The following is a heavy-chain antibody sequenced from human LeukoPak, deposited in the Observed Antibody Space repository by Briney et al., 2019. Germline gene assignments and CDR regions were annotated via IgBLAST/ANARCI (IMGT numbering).Heavy chain of an antibody. CDR1: GGSISPYY. J-gene: IGHJ4*02. V-gene: IGHV4-4*07. CDR3: ARNSRYGEFDY. CDR2: IYTTGST. Sequence: SETLSLTYTVSGGSISPYYWSWIRQPAGKGLEWIGRIYTTGSTNYNPSLKSRVTMSVDTSRNQFSLKLSSVTAADTAMYYCARNSRYGEFDYWGQGTLVTVSS. D-gene: IGHD4-17*01.